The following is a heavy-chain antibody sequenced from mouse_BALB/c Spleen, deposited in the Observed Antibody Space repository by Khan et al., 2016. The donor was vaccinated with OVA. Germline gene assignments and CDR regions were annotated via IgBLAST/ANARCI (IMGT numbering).Heavy chain of an antibody. CDR1: GYTFTNYW. J-gene: IGHJ4*01. CDR3: SRWSDYYAMDY. CDR2: IYPSDSYS. V-gene: IGHV1-69*02. Sequence: QVQLQQSGAELVRPGASVKLSCKASGYTFTNYWINWMKQRPGQGLEWIGNIYPSDSYSNYNQEFKDKATLTVDKSSSTAYMQLSGPTSEDSAVCYCSRWSDYYAMDYWGQGTSVTVSS.